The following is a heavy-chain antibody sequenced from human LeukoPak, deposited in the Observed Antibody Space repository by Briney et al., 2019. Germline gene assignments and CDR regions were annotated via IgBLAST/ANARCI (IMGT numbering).Heavy chain of an antibody. CDR3: ARGSGIVVVPAAIYWFDP. Sequence: GASVKVSCKASGYTFTSYGISWVRQAPGQGLEWMGWISAYNGNTNYAQKLQGRVTMTTDTSTSTAYMELRSLRSDDTAVYYCARGSGIVVVPAAIYWFDPWGQGTLVTLSS. D-gene: IGHD2-2*01. V-gene: IGHV1-18*01. CDR1: GYTFTSYG. CDR2: ISAYNGNT. J-gene: IGHJ5*02.